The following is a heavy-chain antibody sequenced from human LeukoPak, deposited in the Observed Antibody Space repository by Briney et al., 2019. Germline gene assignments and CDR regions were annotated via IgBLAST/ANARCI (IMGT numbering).Heavy chain of an antibody. J-gene: IGHJ4*02. V-gene: IGHV3-7*01. D-gene: IGHD3-10*01. CDR1: GFTFSNYW. Sequence: GGSLRLSCAASGFTFSNYWMSWVRQAPGKGLEWVANIKQDGSEKYYVDSVTGRFTISRDNAKNSLYLQMNSLRAEDTAVYYCAGEAITMVRGVFINQYYFDYWGQGTLVTVSS. CDR3: AGEAITMVRGVFINQYYFDY. CDR2: IKQDGSEK.